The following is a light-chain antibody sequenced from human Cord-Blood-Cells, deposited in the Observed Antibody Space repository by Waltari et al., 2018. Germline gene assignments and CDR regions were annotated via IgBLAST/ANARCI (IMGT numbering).Light chain of an antibody. Sequence: QSALTQPASVSGSPGQSITISYTGTSSDVGGYNYVSWYQQHPGQAPKLMIYDVSNRPAGVSSCFSGSKSGNTASLTISGLQAEDVADYYCSSYTSSSTLVFGGGTKLTVL. CDR2: DVS. CDR1: SSDVGGYNY. V-gene: IGLV2-14*03. CDR3: SSYTSSSTLV. J-gene: IGLJ3*02.